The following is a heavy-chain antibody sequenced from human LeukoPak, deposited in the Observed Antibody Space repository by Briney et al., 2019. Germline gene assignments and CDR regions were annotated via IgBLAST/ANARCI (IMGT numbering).Heavy chain of an antibody. CDR3: AREIVGTHKSRFDP. J-gene: IGHJ5*02. V-gene: IGHV3-7*03. CDR1: GFTFSGRW. Sequence: PGGSLRLSCAASGFTFSGRWMSWLRQAPGKGLEWVANINQDGTDKYYVDSVKGRFTISRDNAKNSLYLQMNSLRAEDTAVYYCAREIVGTHKSRFDPWGQGAPVTVSS. D-gene: IGHD1-26*01. CDR2: INQDGTDK.